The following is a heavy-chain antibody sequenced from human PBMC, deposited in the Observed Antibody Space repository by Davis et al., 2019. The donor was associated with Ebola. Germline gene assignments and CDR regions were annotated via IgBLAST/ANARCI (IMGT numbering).Heavy chain of an antibody. V-gene: IGHV1-3*01. CDR2: INAGNGNT. J-gene: IGHJ4*02. Sequence: AASVKVSCKASGYTFTSYAMHWVRQAPGQRLEWMGWINAGNGNTKYSQKFQGRVTITRDTSASTAYMELSSLRSEDTAVYYCARGDNWNDQRCFDYWGQGTLVTVSS. D-gene: IGHD1-20*01. CDR1: GYTFTSYA. CDR3: ARGDNWNDQRCFDY.